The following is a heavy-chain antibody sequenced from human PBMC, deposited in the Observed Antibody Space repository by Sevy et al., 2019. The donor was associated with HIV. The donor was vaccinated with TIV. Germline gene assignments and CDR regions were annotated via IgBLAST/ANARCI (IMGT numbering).Heavy chain of an antibody. CDR2: VYYSGTT. CDR1: GGSINTYY. D-gene: IGHD5-18*01. Sequence: SETLSLTCTVSGGSINTYYWSWIRQPPGKGLEWIGYVYYSGTTDYNPPLKSRVTISVDTSKNQFSLKVTSVTAADTAVYYCARNRLYSSDAFDIWGQGTMVTVSS. V-gene: IGHV4-59*12. J-gene: IGHJ3*02. CDR3: ARNRLYSSDAFDI.